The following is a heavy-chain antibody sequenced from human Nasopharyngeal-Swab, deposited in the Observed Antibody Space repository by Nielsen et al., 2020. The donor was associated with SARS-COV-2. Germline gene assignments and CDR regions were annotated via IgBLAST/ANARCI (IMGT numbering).Heavy chain of an antibody. V-gene: IGHV4-31*03. D-gene: IGHD3-16*02. CDR2: IYYSGST. Sequence: SETLSLTCTVSGGSISSGGYYWSWIRQHPGKGLEWIGYIYYSGSTYYNPSLKSRVTIPVDTSKNQFSLKLSSVTAADTAVYYCARGEFGGVIVLDAFDIWGQGTMVTVSS. CDR1: GGSISSGGYY. J-gene: IGHJ3*02. CDR3: ARGEFGGVIVLDAFDI.